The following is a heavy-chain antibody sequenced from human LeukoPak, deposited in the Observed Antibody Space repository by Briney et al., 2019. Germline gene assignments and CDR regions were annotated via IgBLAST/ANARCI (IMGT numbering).Heavy chain of an antibody. D-gene: IGHD3-22*01. V-gene: IGHV4-38-2*02. Sequence: PSETLSLTCAVSGYSISSSYYRAWIRQPPGKGLEWIGSLYHSGSAYYNSSLKSRVTISADTSKNQFSLRVRSVTAADTAVYFCARDARQFYYDSSGYFYDSWGQGTLVTVSS. CDR1: GYSISSSYY. CDR2: LYHSGSA. CDR3: ARDARQFYYDSSGYFYDS. J-gene: IGHJ5*01.